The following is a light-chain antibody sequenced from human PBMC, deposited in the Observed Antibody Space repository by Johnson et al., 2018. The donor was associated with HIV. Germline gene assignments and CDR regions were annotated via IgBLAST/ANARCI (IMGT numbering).Light chain of an antibody. V-gene: IGLV1-51*01. CDR1: SSNIGNNY. CDR2: DNN. CDR3: GTWDSSLSAYV. Sequence: QSVLTQPPSVSAAPGQKVTISCSGSSSNIGNNYVSWYQQLPGTAPKLLIYDNNKRPSGIPDRFSGSKSGTSATLGITGLQNGEEADYYCGTWDSSLSAYVFGTGHKVTVL. J-gene: IGLJ1*01.